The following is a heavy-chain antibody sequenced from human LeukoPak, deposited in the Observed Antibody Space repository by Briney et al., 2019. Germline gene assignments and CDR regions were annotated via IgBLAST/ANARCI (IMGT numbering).Heavy chain of an antibody. Sequence: GGSLRLSCAASGFTLSSYTMNWVRQAPGEGLEWVSSFSSSGRYIYYVDSVKGRFTISRDNAKNSLYLQMNSLRAEDTAVYYCARGGPGRSLTIVPERTKYYMDVWGKGATVTVSS. CDR2: FSSSGRYI. CDR1: GFTLSSYT. D-gene: IGHD1-26*01. CDR3: ARGGPGRSLTIVPERTKYYMDV. J-gene: IGHJ6*03. V-gene: IGHV3-21*01.